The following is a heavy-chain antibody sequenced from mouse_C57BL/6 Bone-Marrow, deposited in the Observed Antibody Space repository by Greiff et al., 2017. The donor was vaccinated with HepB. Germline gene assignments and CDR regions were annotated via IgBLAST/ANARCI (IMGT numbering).Heavy chain of an antibody. CDR2: IDPSDSYT. D-gene: IGHD1-1*01. J-gene: IGHJ2*01. Sequence: QVQLQQPGAELVKPGASVKLSCKASGYTFTSYWMHWVKQRPGQGLEWIGEIDPSDSYTNYNQKLKGKSTLTVDKSSSTAYMQISSLTSEDSAVYYCAMDDTTVVADFDYWGQGTTLTVSS. CDR1: GYTFTSYW. CDR3: AMDDTTVVADFDY. V-gene: IGHV1-69*01.